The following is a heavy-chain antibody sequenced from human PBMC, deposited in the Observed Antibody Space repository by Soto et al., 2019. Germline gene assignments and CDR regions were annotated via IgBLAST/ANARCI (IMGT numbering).Heavy chain of an antibody. Sequence: ASVKVSCKASGYTFTSYGISWVRQAPGQGLEWMGWISAYNGNTNYAQKLQGRVTMTTDTSTSTAYMELRSLRSDDTAVYYCARDPPNYSSGWYYYYYGMDVWGQGTTVTVSS. J-gene: IGHJ6*02. D-gene: IGHD6-19*01. CDR1: GYTFTSYG. V-gene: IGHV1-18*01. CDR2: ISAYNGNT. CDR3: ARDPPNYSSGWYYYYYGMDV.